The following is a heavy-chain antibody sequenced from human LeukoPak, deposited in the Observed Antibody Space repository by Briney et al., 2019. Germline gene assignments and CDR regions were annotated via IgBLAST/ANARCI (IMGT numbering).Heavy chain of an antibody. V-gene: IGHV3-23*01. CDR3: ARGSSGSTYYYMDV. D-gene: IGHD3-22*01. J-gene: IGHJ6*03. CDR2: ISGSGGST. CDR1: GFTFSSYA. Sequence: GGSLRLSCAASGFTFSSYAMTWVRQAPGKGLEWVSGISGSGGSTYYADSVKGRFTISRDGSKNTLYLQMNSLRAEDTAVYYCARGSSGSTYYYMDVWGKGTTVTVSS.